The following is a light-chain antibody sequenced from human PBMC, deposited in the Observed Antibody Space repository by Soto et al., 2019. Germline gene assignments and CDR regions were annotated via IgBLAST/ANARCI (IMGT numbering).Light chain of an antibody. V-gene: IGLV2-14*03. CDR3: SSYTNSGTVVL. J-gene: IGLJ2*01. CDR2: DVS. Sequence: QTVVTQPASVSGSPGQSISISCTGTSSDVGVYDYVSWYQQPPGKAPKLMIYDVSVRPSGVSTRFSGSKSGNTASLTISGLQAEDEADYYCSSYTNSGTVVLFGGGTKVTVL. CDR1: SSDVGVYDY.